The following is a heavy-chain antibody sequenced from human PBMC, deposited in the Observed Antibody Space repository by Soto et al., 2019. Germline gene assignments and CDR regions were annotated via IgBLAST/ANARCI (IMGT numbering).Heavy chain of an antibody. CDR3: ASDMSNN. J-gene: IGHJ4*01. CDR1: GYTFTSHD. CDR2: MNPNRGHT. D-gene: IGHD3-9*01. Sequence: QVQLVQSGAEMKKPGASVKVSCKASGYTFTSHDINWMRQTTGQGLEWMGWMNPNRGHTNYAQKFQGRVTMTRDSPIRTADMQLTNLGSEDTAIYSCASDMSNNWGQGTLGTGSS. V-gene: IGHV1-8*01.